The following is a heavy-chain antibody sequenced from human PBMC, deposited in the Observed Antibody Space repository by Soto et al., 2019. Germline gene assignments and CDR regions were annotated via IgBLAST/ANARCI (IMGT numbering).Heavy chain of an antibody. CDR3: ARSQGSSTSLEIYYYYYYGMDV. V-gene: IGHV1-69*01. CDR1: GVTFGSYA. Sequence: QVQLVQSGAEVKKPGSSVKVSCKAAGVTFGSYAISWVRQAPGQGLEWMGGIIPIPGTANYAQKFQGRVTIAADESTSTACMELSSLRSEDTAVYYCARSQGSSTSLEIYYYYYYGMDVWGQGTTVTVSS. D-gene: IGHD2-2*01. CDR2: IIPIPGTA. J-gene: IGHJ6*02.